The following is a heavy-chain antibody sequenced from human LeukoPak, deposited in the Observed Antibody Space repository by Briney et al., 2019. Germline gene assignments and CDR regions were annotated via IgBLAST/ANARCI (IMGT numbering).Heavy chain of an antibody. CDR2: IYPDDSDT. Sequence: GESLKISCKGSGYSFTSYWIGWVRQMPGKGLEWMAIIYPDDSDTRYSPSFQGQVTISADKSISTAYLQWSSLKASDTAMYYCARLATSIAVPGSPWFDPWGQGTLVTVSS. V-gene: IGHV5-51*01. CDR3: ARLATSIAVPGSPWFDP. D-gene: IGHD6-19*01. CDR1: GYSFTSYW. J-gene: IGHJ5*02.